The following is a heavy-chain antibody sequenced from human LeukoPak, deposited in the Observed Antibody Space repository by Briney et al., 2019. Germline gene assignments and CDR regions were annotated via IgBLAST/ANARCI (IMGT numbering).Heavy chain of an antibody. Sequence: ASVKVSCKVSGYTLTELSMHWVRQAPGKGLEWMGGFDPEDGETIYAQKFQGRVTMTEDTSTDTAYMELSSLGSEDTAVYYCATRAEWELAYYFDYWGQGTLVTVSS. J-gene: IGHJ4*02. CDR2: FDPEDGET. V-gene: IGHV1-24*01. CDR1: GYTLTELS. D-gene: IGHD1-26*01. CDR3: ATRAEWELAYYFDY.